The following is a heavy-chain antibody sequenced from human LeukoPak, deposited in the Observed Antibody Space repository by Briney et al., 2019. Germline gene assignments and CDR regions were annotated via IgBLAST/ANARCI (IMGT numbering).Heavy chain of an antibody. CDR1: GGSISSGSYY. CDR3: ARAYHAWFDAFDI. J-gene: IGHJ3*02. V-gene: IGHV4-61*02. CDR2: IYTSGST. Sequence: SQTLSLTCTVSGGSISSGSYYWSWIRQPAGKGLEWIGRIYTSGSTNYNPSLKSRVTMSVDSSKNHFSLNLNSVTAADTAVYYCARAYHAWFDAFDIWGQGTMVTVSS. D-gene: IGHD3-9*01.